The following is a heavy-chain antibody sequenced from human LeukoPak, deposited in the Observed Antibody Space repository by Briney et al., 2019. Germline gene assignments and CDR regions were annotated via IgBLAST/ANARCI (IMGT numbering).Heavy chain of an antibody. V-gene: IGHV4-59*12. Sequence: SETLSLTCTVSGGSISSYYWSWIRQPPGKGLEWIGYIYYSGSTNYNPSLKSRVTISVDTSKNQFSLKLSSVTAADTAVYYCAKDPMVRGVIISYNWFDPWGQGTLVTVSS. CDR2: IYYSGST. J-gene: IGHJ5*02. CDR1: GGSISSYY. CDR3: AKDPMVRGVIISYNWFDP. D-gene: IGHD3-10*01.